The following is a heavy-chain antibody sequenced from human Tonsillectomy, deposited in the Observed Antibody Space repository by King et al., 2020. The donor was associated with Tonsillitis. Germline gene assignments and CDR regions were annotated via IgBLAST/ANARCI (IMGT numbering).Heavy chain of an antibody. Sequence: VQLVESGAEVKKPGSSVRVSCKTSGGTFSNFAFSWVRQAPGQGLEWMGGIVSGFAPAVYAKHFQGRVTITVDESTSTTYMELSSLRSEDTAVYYCSGDIGDWGDYRGQGTLVTVSS. D-gene: IGHD3-10*01. CDR3: SGDIGDWGDY. J-gene: IGHJ4*02. CDR1: GGTFSNFA. CDR2: IVSGFAPA. V-gene: IGHV1-69*01.